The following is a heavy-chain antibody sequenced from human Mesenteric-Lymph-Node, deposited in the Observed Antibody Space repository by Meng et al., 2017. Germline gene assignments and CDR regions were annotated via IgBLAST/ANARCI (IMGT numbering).Heavy chain of an antibody. D-gene: IGHD2-15*01. CDR2: ISSSSSYI. CDR3: ARDLGAADHDY. V-gene: IGHV3-21*01. J-gene: IGHJ4*02. Sequence: GGSLRLSCAASGFTVSSNYMSWVRQAPGKGLEWVSSISSSSSYIYYADSVKGRFTISRDNAKNSLYLQMNSLRAEDTAVYYCARDLGAADHDYWGQGTLVTVSS. CDR1: GFTVSSNY.